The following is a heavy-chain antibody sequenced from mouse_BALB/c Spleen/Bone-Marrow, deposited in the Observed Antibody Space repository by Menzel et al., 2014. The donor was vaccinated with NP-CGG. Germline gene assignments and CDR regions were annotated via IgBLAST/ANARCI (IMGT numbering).Heavy chain of an antibody. V-gene: IGHV4-1*02. CDR3: ARLNYYGSLFV. J-gene: IGHJ1*01. CDR2: INPDSSTI. Sequence: VKLQESGGGLVQPGGSLKLSCAASGFDFSGYWMSWVRQAPGKGLEWIGEINPDSSTINYTPSLKDKFIISRDNAKNTLYLQMSKVRSEDTALYYCARLNYYGSLFVWGAGTTVTVSS. D-gene: IGHD1-1*01. CDR1: GFDFSGYW.